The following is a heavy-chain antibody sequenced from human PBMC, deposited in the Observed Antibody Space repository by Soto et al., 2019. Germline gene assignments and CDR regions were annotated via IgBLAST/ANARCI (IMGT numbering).Heavy chain of an antibody. D-gene: IGHD2-21*02. V-gene: IGHV2-5*02. J-gene: IGHJ6*02. CDR2: LYWVDDK. CDR3: VQSRCGGDCLEIYSSHAYNGLDV. Sequence: QVTLKESGPTLVKPTQTLTLTCTVSGLSLRTTGVGVGWVRQPPGKALEGLALLYWVDDKRYSPSLRSRLTIAKDISEKQVVLTMNNMDTVGTATDYCVQSRCGGDCLEIYSSHAYNGLDVWGQGTTVTVSS. CDR1: GLSLRTTGVG.